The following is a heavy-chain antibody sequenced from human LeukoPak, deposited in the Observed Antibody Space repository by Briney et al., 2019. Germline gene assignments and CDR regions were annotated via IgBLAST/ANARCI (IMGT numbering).Heavy chain of an antibody. CDR2: IYYSGRT. Sequence: SETLSLTCNVFGGSIRSSNYYWGWIRQPPGKGLEWIGSIYYSGRTYYNPSLKSRATIPLDTSNNQFSLKVRSATATDTAVYYCARLFYYDSSGPPSWGQGTLVTASS. J-gene: IGHJ5*02. D-gene: IGHD3-22*01. CDR3: ARLFYYDSSGPPS. V-gene: IGHV4-39*01. CDR1: GGSIRSSNYY.